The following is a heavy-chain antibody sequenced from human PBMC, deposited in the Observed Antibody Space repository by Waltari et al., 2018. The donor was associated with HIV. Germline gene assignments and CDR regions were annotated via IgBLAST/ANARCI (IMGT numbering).Heavy chain of an antibody. CDR2: LSGSGGST. J-gene: IGHJ6*02. V-gene: IGHV3-23*01. CDR1: GVTFRNYG. Sequence: EVQLLESGGGLVQPGGSLRLSCVASGVTFRNYGMTWVSQAPGKGLEWVAGLSGSGGSTHSADSVKGRFTISRDNSKDTLYLQMNTLRAEDTAVYYCAIQHNPLHNYYYGMDVWGQGTTVTVSS. D-gene: IGHD1-1*01. CDR3: AIQHNPLHNYYYGMDV.